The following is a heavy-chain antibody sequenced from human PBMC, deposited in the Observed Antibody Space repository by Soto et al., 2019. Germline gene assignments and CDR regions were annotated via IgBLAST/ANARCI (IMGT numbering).Heavy chain of an antibody. CDR1: GFTFSDHY. D-gene: IGHD3-22*01. V-gene: IGHV3-11*01. CDR3: ERDLGYYDSSGYFDY. Sequence: PGGPLRLSCAASGFTFSDHYMSWIRQSPGKGLEWVSYISSSGDMVYYADSVKGRFTISRDNAKNSLYLQMNSLRAEDTAVYYCERDLGYYDSSGYFDYWGQGTLVTVSS. J-gene: IGHJ4*02. CDR2: ISSSGDMV.